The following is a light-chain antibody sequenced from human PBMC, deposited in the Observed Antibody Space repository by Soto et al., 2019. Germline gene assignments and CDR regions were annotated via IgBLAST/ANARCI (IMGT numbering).Light chain of an antibody. Sequence: QSALTQPASVSGSPGQSITIACTGTSSDVGGYNYVSWFQHHPGKAPKLMIFEVSNRPSGVSNRFSGSKSGNTASLTISGLQAEDEADYYCSSYTGSSTNTVVFGGGTKLTVL. CDR2: EVS. J-gene: IGLJ2*01. V-gene: IGLV2-14*01. CDR1: SSDVGGYNY. CDR3: SSYTGSSTNTVV.